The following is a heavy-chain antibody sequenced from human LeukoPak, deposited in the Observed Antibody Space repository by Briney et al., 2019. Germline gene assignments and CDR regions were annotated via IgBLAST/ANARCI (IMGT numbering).Heavy chain of an antibody. CDR2: INGGGSPI. CDR3: ARTGDCTNGICYTADFGY. J-gene: IGHJ4*02. D-gene: IGHD2-8*01. Sequence: GGSLRLSCAASGFIFSRDSMNWVRQAPGKGLEWISYINGGGSPILYADSVRGRFTISRDNSKNTLYLQMNSLRAEDTAVYYCARTGDCTNGICYTADFGYWGRGTLVTVSS. CDR1: GFIFSRDS. V-gene: IGHV3-48*01.